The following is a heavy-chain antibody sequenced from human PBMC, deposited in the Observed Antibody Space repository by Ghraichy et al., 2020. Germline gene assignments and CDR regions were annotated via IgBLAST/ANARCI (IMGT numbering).Heavy chain of an antibody. J-gene: IGHJ4*02. V-gene: IGHV3-30*02. CDR3: AKEHAEFSGSYGADGDFDY. CDR1: GFTFSSYG. Sequence: GGSLRLSCAASGFTFSSYGMHWVRQAPGKGLEWVAFIRYDGSNKYYADSVKGRFTISKDNSKNTLYLQMNSLRAEDTAVYYCAKEHAEFSGSYGADGDFDYWGQGTLVTVSS. CDR2: IRYDGSNK. D-gene: IGHD3-10*01.